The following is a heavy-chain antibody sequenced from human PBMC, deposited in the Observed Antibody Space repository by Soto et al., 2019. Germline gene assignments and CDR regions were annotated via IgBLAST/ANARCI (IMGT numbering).Heavy chain of an antibody. CDR2: INAGGGST. Sequence: ASVKVSCKASGYTFTSNDMHWVRQAPGQRLEWMGRINAGGGSTNYAQKFQGRVTMTRDTSASTAYMELSSLRSEDTAVYYCARDRRFGARPAYFDYWGQGTLVTVCS. CDR1: GYTFTSND. J-gene: IGHJ4*02. V-gene: IGHV1-3*01. CDR3: ARDRRFGARPAYFDY. D-gene: IGHD3-10*01.